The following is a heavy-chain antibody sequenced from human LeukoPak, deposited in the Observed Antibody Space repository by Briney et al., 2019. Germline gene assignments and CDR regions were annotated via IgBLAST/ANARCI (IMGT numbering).Heavy chain of an antibody. CDR3: AKRYCSSTSCYPIYYYYYYMDV. CDR2: ISGSGGST. D-gene: IGHD2-2*01. J-gene: IGHJ6*03. CDR1: GFTFSSYA. Sequence: GGSLRLSCAASGFTFSSYAMSWVRQAPRKGLEWVSAISGSGGSTYYADSVKGRFTISRDNSKNTLYLQMNSLRAEDTAVYYCAKRYCSSTSCYPIYYYYYYMDVWGKGTTVTVSS. V-gene: IGHV3-23*01.